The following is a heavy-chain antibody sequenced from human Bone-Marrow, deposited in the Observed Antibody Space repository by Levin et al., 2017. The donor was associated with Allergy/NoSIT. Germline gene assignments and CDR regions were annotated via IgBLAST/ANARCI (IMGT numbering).Heavy chain of an antibody. CDR3: AKAGLGGSAYDY. CDR1: GFTFSSYT. D-gene: IGHD5-12*01. V-gene: IGHV3-23*05. CDR2: INKSGSAT. J-gene: IGHJ4*02. Sequence: GGSLRLSCGASGFTFSSYTMGWVRQAPGKGLEWVSDINKSGSATYYADSVKGRFTISRDNSKNTLSLQMNSLRAEDAALYYCAKAGLGGSAYDYWGQGTLVAVSS.